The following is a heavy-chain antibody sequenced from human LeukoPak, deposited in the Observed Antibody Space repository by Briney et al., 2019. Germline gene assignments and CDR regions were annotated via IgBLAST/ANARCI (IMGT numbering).Heavy chain of an antibody. CDR2: IYLGDSDT. Sequence: GESLKISCKVSGYSFTSYWIGWVRQMPGEGLEWMGIIYLGDSDTRYGPSFQGQVTISADKSISTAHLQWSSLKASDTAMYYCARWNGGDYYFDYWGQGTLVTVSS. V-gene: IGHV5-51*01. J-gene: IGHJ4*02. CDR1: GYSFTSYW. D-gene: IGHD4-17*01. CDR3: ARWNGGDYYFDY.